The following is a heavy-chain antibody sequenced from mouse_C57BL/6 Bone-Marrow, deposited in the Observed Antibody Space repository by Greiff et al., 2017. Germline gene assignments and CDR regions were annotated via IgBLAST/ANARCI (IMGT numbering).Heavy chain of an antibody. CDR3: ARRVLAWCAY. J-gene: IGHJ3*01. Sequence: VQLQQSLAELVRPGSSVQLSCTASGFNITNTYMHWLKPRPEQGLAWIGRIAPANGNTKYAQTFQGKATITADTSSNTAYLQLSSLTSDDTAIYYCARRVLAWCAYWGQWTLVTVAA. CDR2: IAPANGNT. D-gene: IGHD2-14*01. V-gene: IGHV14-3*01. CDR1: GFNITNTY.